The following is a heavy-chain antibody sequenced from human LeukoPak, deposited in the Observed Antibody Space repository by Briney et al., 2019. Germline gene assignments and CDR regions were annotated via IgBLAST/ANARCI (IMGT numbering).Heavy chain of an antibody. CDR2: IIPIFGTA. CDR3: ARARSDFWSRYYDFDY. V-gene: IGHV1-69*05. J-gene: IGHJ4*02. CDR1: GGTFSSYA. Sequence: SVKVSCKASGGTFSSYAISWVRQAPGQGLEWMGGIIPIFGTANYAQKFQGRVTITTDESTSTAYMELSSLRSEDTAVYYCARARSDFWSRYYDFDYWGQGTLVTVSS. D-gene: IGHD3-3*01.